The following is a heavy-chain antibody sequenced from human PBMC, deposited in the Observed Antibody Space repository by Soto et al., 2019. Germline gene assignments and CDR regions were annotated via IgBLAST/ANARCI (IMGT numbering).Heavy chain of an antibody. Sequence: QVQLVQSGAEVKRPGASVKLSCKASGYTFTKYAIPWVRQAPGQGLEWMGWINAGSGNTKYSQKLQGRVTTTRDKSASTGYMELSSRRSEDTAVYYCARGEGYCSGGICYRWFDPWGQGSLVTVSS. V-gene: IGHV1-3*01. CDR3: ARGEGYCSGGICYRWFDP. D-gene: IGHD2-15*01. J-gene: IGHJ5*02. CDR1: GYTFTKYA. CDR2: INAGSGNT.